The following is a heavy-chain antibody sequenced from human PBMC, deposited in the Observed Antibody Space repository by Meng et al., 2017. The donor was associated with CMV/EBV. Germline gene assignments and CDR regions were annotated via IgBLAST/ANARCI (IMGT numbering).Heavy chain of an antibody. CDR3: AKLAPADPAYYYYGMDV. CDR2: IYSGGSST. CDR1: GFTFSSYA. D-gene: IGHD2-2*01. V-gene: IGHV3-23*03. J-gene: IGHJ6*02. Sequence: GESLKISCAASGFTFSSYAMSWVRQAPGKGLEWVSVIYSGGSSTYYADSVKGRFTISRDNAKNSLYLQMNSLRAEDTAVYYCAKLAPADPAYYYYGMDVWGQGTTVTVSS.